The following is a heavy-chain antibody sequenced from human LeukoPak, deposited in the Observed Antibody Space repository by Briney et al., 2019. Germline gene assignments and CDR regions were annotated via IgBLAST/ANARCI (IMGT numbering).Heavy chain of an antibody. Sequence: SETLSLTCAVYGGSFSGYYWSWIRQPPGKGLEWIGEINHSGSTNYNPSLKSRVTISVDTSKNQFPLKLSSVTAADTAVYYCAISSGWYRNWFDPWGQGTLVTVSS. CDR2: INHSGST. CDR1: GGSFSGYY. D-gene: IGHD6-19*01. J-gene: IGHJ5*02. CDR3: AISSGWYRNWFDP. V-gene: IGHV4-34*01.